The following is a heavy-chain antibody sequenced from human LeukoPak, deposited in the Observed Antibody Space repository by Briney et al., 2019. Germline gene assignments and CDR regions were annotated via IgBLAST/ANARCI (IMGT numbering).Heavy chain of an antibody. CDR1: GYTFTSYG. J-gene: IGHJ4*02. V-gene: IGHV1-18*01. CDR3: ARVGGQYYYDSSGYYYFDY. Sequence: ASVKVSCKASGYTFTSYGISWVRQAPGQGLEWRGWISAYNGNTNYAQKLQGRVTMTTDTSTSTAYMELRSLRSDDTAVDYCARVGGQYYYDSSGYYYFDYWGQGTLVTVSS. CDR2: ISAYNGNT. D-gene: IGHD3-22*01.